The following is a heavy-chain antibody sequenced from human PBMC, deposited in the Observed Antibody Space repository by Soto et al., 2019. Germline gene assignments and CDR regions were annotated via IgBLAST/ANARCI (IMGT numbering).Heavy chain of an antibody. D-gene: IGHD3-16*01. Sequence: VSGPTLVNPTQTLTLTCTFSGFSLSTSGVGVGWIRQPPGKALEWLAPIYWDDDKRYSPSLKSRLTITKDTSKNQVVLTMTNMDPVDTATYYCAHSMITFGGVPQSPFDYWGQGTLVTVSS. CDR2: IYWDDDK. V-gene: IGHV2-5*02. CDR3: AHSMITFGGVPQSPFDY. CDR1: GFSLSTSGVG. J-gene: IGHJ4*02.